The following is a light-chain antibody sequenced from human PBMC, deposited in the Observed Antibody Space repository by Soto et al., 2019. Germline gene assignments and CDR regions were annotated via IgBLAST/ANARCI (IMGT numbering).Light chain of an antibody. V-gene: IGLV2-14*01. CDR2: EVS. Sequence: QSALTQPASVSGSPGQSITISCTGTSSDVGSYNYVSWYQQHPGKAPKLMIYEVSNRPSGVSNRFSGSKSGNTASLTISGLQAEDEADYYCSSYTSRSTLFGGGTKVTVL. CDR3: SSYTSRSTL. CDR1: SSDVGSYNY. J-gene: IGLJ2*01.